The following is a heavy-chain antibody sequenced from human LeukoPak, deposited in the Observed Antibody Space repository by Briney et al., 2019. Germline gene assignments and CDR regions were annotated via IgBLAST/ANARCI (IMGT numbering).Heavy chain of an antibody. J-gene: IGHJ5*02. CDR1: GFTVSSNY. Sequence: GGSLRLSCAASGFTVSSNYMSWVRQAPGKGLEWVSVIYSGGSTYYADSVKGRFTISRDNSKNTLSLQMNSLRVEDTAIYYCAKDVRRCNGACTWGQGTLVTVSS. CDR3: AKDVRRCNGACT. D-gene: IGHD2-8*01. CDR2: IYSGGST. V-gene: IGHV3-53*01.